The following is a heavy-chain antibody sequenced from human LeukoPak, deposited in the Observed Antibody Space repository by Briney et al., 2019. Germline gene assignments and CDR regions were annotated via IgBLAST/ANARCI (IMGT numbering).Heavy chain of an antibody. J-gene: IGHJ4*02. CDR2: ISWNSGSI. V-gene: IGHV3-9*01. CDR3: AKDRYSGSYWDPIYFDY. Sequence: PGGSLRLSCAASGFTFDDYAMHWVRPAPGKGLEWVSGISWNSGSIGYADSVKGRFTSSRDNAKNSLYLQMNSLRAEDTALYYCAKDRYSGSYWDPIYFDYWGQGTLVTVSS. D-gene: IGHD1-26*01. CDR1: GFTFDDYA.